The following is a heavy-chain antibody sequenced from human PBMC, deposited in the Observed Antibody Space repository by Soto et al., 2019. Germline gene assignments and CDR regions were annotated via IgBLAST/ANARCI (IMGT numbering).Heavy chain of an antibody. D-gene: IGHD1-1*01. J-gene: IGHJ4*03. CDR1: GGSISTHY. Sequence: SDTLSLTCTVSGGSISTHYWSWIRQPPGQGLECIGNIHYSGRTYYNPSLKSRVTISVDTSNNQFSLKLTSVTATDTAVYYCATHHDLDYWGQGTLVNVSS. CDR3: ATHHDLDY. CDR2: IHYSGRT. V-gene: IGHV4-59*08.